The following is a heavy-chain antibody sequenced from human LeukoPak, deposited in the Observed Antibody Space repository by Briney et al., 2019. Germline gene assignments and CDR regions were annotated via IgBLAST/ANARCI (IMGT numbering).Heavy chain of an antibody. J-gene: IGHJ4*02. Sequence: GGSLRLSCAASGFSFSRNTLNWVRQAPGKGLEGVSTISASGTETFYAASVKGRFTISRDNSKNTLYLQLNSLTDDDTDVYYCARRNWGIESEQSYSFDYWGQGTLVTVSS. CDR1: GFSFSRNT. V-gene: IGHV3-23*01. CDR2: ISASGTET. CDR3: ARRNWGIESEQSYSFDY. D-gene: IGHD7-27*01.